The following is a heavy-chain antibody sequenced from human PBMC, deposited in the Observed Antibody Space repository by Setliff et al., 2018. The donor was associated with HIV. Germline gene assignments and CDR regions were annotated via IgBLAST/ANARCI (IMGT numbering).Heavy chain of an antibody. Sequence: PSETLSLTCTVSGGSISNSRYYWSWIRQPPGKGLEWIGSIYYSGRTYYNPPLKSRVTISVDTSKNQFSLKLSSVTAADTAVYYCADEDGGFDYWGQGTLVTVSS. CDR2: IYYSGRT. CDR1: GGSISNSRYY. J-gene: IGHJ4*02. D-gene: IGHD3-16*01. CDR3: ADEDGGFDY. V-gene: IGHV4-39*07.